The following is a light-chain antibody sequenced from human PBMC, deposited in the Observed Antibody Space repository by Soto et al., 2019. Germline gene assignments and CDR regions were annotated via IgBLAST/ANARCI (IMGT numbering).Light chain of an antibody. V-gene: IGLV2-14*01. J-gene: IGLJ3*02. CDR3: TSYTSSSTLWV. CDR2: EVS. Sequence: QSVLTQPASVSGSPGQSITISCTGTSSDVGGYNYVSWYQQHPGKAPKLMIYEVSNRPSGISNRFSASKSGNTASLTISGRQAEDEDDYYCTSYTSSSTLWVFGGGTKLTVL. CDR1: SSDVGGYNY.